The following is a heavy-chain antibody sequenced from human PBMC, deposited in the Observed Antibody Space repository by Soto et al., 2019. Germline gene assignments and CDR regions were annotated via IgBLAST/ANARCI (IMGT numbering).Heavy chain of an antibody. J-gene: IGHJ4*02. Sequence: PETLSLTCTGSGGSISSYYWSWIRQPPGKGLEWIGYIYYSGSTNYNPSLKSRVTISVDTSKNQFSLKLSSVTAADTAVYYCARETLGYCSKGVCHRSKYFDYPGPGTLVTVSS. D-gene: IGHD2-8*01. CDR1: GGSISSYY. CDR3: ARETLGYCSKGVCHRSKYFDY. V-gene: IGHV4-59*01. CDR2: IYYSGST.